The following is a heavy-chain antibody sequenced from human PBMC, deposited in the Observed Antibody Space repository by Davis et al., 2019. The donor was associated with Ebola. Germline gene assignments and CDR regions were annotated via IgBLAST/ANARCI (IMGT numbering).Heavy chain of an antibody. CDR2: ISSSSSYI. CDR3: ARDHTITSWGMDV. Sequence: GESLKISCAASGFTFSSYSMNWVRQAPGKGLEWVSSISSSSSYIYYADSVKGRFTISRDNAKNSLYLQMNSLRAEDTAVYYCARDHTITSWGMDVWGQGTTVTVSS. CDR1: GFTFSSYS. J-gene: IGHJ6*02. D-gene: IGHD5-12*01. V-gene: IGHV3-21*01.